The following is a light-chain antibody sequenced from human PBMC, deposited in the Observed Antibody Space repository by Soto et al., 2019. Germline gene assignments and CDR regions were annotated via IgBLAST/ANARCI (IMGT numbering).Light chain of an antibody. J-gene: IGKJ2*01. V-gene: IGKV1-39*01. CDR3: QQSYTIPFT. CDR1: QSISTY. Sequence: DIQMTQSPSSLSASVGDRITITCRASQSISTYLNWYHQKPGKAPKLLISAASSLQSGVTSRFSGSGSGTDFTLTISSLQPEDCATYFCQQSYTIPFTFGQGTKVEIK. CDR2: AAS.